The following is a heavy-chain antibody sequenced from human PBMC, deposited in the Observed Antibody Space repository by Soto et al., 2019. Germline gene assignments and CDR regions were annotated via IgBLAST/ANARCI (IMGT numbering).Heavy chain of an antibody. J-gene: IGHJ6*02. CDR2: INDTGNI. Sequence: SETLSLTCAVYGGSFSGYQWTWIRQTPGKGLEWIGEINDTGNINYNPSLKSRVTIFIDTAKKQISLKLTSVTAADTAVYYCARGLILWFGELSRRGGYYYYGMDVWGQGTTVTVSS. D-gene: IGHD3-10*01. CDR3: ARGLILWFGELSRRGGYYYYGMDV. V-gene: IGHV4-34*01. CDR1: GGSFSGYQ.